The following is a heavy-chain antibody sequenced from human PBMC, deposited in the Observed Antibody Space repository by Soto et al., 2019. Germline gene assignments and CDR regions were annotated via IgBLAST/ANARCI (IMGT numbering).Heavy chain of an antibody. CDR3: ASPKIAFYNWFDP. CDR2: IYYSGST. J-gene: IGHJ5*02. Sequence: SETLSLTCTVSGGSISTYYWSWIRQPPGKGLEWIGYIYYSGSTNYNPSLKSRVTISVDTSKNQFSLKLSSVTAADTAVYYCASPKIAFYNWFDPWGQGTLVTVS. D-gene: IGHD3-3*02. CDR1: GGSISTYY. V-gene: IGHV4-59*08.